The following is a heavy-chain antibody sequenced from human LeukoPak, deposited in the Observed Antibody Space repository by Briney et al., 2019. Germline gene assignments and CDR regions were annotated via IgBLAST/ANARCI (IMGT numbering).Heavy chain of an antibody. CDR2: ISAYNGNT. CDR3: ARDLGYCSSTSCRSPFDY. Sequence: ASVKVSCKASGYTFTSYGISWVRPAPGQGLEWMGWISAYNGNTNYAQKLQGRVTMTTDTSTSTAYMELRSLRSDDTAVYYCARDLGYCSSTSCRSPFDYWGQGTLVTVSS. CDR1: GYTFTSYG. V-gene: IGHV1-18*01. D-gene: IGHD2-2*01. J-gene: IGHJ4*02.